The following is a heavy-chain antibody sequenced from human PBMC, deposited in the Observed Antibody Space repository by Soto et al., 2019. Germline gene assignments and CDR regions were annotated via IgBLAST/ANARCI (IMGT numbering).Heavy chain of an antibody. CDR3: ARAIAVAGRAFDY. CDR2: ISSSSSYI. Sequence: GGSLRLSCAASGFTFSSYSMNWVRQAPGKGLEWFSSISSSSSYIYYADSVKGRFTISRDNAKNSLYLQMNSLRAEDTAVYYCARAIAVAGRAFDYWGQGTLVTVSS. J-gene: IGHJ4*02. V-gene: IGHV3-21*01. D-gene: IGHD6-19*01. CDR1: GFTFSSYS.